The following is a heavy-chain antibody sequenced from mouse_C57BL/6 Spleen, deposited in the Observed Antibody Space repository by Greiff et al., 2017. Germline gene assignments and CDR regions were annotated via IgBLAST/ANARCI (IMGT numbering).Heavy chain of an antibody. CDR3: TSSNYYGSSYGFAY. CDR1: GFTFSSYA. CDR2: ISSGGDYI. J-gene: IGHJ3*01. Sequence: DVQLVESGEGLVKPGGSLKLSCAASGFTFSSYAMSWVRQTPEKRLEWVAYISSGGDYIYYADTVKGRFTISRDNARNTLYLQMSSLKSEDTAMYYCTSSNYYGSSYGFAYWGQGTLVTVSA. V-gene: IGHV5-9-1*02. D-gene: IGHD1-1*01.